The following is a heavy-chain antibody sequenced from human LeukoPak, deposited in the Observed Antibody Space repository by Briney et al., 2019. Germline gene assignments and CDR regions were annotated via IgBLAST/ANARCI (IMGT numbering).Heavy chain of an antibody. CDR3: ARDQSVAGPTTADY. V-gene: IGHV3-48*03. CDR2: ISSSGSTI. J-gene: IGHJ4*02. CDR1: GFTFSSYE. Sequence: GGSLRLSCAASGFTFSSYEMNWVRQAPGKGLEWVSYISSSGSTIYYADSAKGRFTISRDNAKNTVYLQMNSLRAEDTAVYYCARDQSVAGPTTADYWGQGTLVTVSS. D-gene: IGHD5-12*01.